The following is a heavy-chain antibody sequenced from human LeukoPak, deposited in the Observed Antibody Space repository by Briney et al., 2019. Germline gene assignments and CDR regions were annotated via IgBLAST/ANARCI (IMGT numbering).Heavy chain of an antibody. D-gene: IGHD3-10*01. J-gene: IGHJ5*02. CDR3: ARGGPMVRGVIISGNWFDP. CDR2: INPSGGST. Sequence: ASVKVSCKASGYTFTSYYMHWVRQAPGQGLEWMGIINPSGGSTSYAQKFQGRVTMTRDTSTSTVYMELSSLRSEDTAVYYCARGGPMVRGVIISGNWFDPWGQGTLVTVSS. CDR1: GYTFTSYY. V-gene: IGHV1-46*01.